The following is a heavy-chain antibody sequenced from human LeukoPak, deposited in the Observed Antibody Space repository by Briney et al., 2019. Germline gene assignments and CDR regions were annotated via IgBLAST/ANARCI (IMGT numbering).Heavy chain of an antibody. Sequence: SETLSLTCTVSGASISSYYWSWIRQSPGKGLEWVGYIYGSTNLNPSLKSRVTMSVDTSKNQVSLRLSSVTAADTAVYYCATSTHCPGVSCFHYYYMDVWGTGTTVTVSS. V-gene: IGHV4-59*12. D-gene: IGHD2-8*02. CDR1: GASISSYY. J-gene: IGHJ6*03. CDR3: ATSTHCPGVSCFHYYYMDV. CDR2: IYGST.